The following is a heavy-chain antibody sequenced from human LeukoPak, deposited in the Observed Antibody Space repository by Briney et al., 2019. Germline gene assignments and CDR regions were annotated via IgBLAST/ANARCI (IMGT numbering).Heavy chain of an antibody. CDR3: ASQLGDASDI. D-gene: IGHD6-13*01. J-gene: IGHJ3*02. Sequence: GGSLRLSCAASGFTFSRYGMHWVRQAPGKGLEWVAFIRYDGSNKYYADSVKGRFTISRDNSKNTLYLQMNSLRAEDTAVYYCASQLGDASDIWGQGTMVTVSS. V-gene: IGHV3-30*02. CDR1: GFTFSRYG. CDR2: IRYDGSNK.